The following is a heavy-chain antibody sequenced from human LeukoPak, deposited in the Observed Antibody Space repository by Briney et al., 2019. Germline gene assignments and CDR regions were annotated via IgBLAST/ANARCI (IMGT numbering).Heavy chain of an antibody. V-gene: IGHV3-49*04. CDR1: GFTFGDYA. CDR2: IRSKAYGGTT. J-gene: IGHJ4*02. Sequence: GGSLRLSCTASGFTFGDYAMSWVRQAPGKGLEWVGFIRSKAYGGTTEYAASVKGRFTISRDDSKSIAYLQMNSLKTEDTAVYYCTRVDDISGYSPAHFDYWGQGTLVTVSS. D-gene: IGHD3-22*01. CDR3: TRVDDISGYSPAHFDY.